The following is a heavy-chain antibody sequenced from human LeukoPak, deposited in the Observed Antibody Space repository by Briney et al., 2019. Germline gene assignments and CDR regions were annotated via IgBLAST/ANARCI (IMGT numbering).Heavy chain of an antibody. CDR3: ARRPPRQQLVSYYYYYMDV. Sequence: PSETLSLTCTVSGYSISSGYYWGWIRQPPGKGLEWIGSIYHSGSTYYNPSLKSRVTISVDTSKNQFSLKLSSVTAADTAVYYCARRPPRQQLVSYYYYYMDVWGKGTTVTISS. CDR1: GYSISSGYY. V-gene: IGHV4-38-2*02. D-gene: IGHD6-13*01. J-gene: IGHJ6*03. CDR2: IYHSGST.